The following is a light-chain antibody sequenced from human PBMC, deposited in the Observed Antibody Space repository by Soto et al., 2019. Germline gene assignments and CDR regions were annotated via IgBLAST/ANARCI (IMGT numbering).Light chain of an antibody. J-gene: IGKJ4*01. V-gene: IGKV3-20*01. CDR1: ESVSSSQ. Sequence: EIVLTQSPGTLSLSPGERATLSCRANESVSSSQLVWYQQKLGQAPRLLIYGASSRATGTPDRFSGSGSGTDFTLTISRLEPEDFAVYYCQQYGTSRPTLGGGTKVEIK. CDR3: QQYGTSRPT. CDR2: GAS.